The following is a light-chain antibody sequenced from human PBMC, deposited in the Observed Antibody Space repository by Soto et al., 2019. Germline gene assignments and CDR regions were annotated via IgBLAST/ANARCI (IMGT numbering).Light chain of an antibody. CDR2: EVS. CDR1: SSDVGSYNL. CDR3: CSYAGSSTV. J-gene: IGLJ1*01. V-gene: IGLV2-23*02. Sequence: LTQPASVSGSPGQSITISCTGTSSDVGSYNLVSWYQQHPGKAPKLMICEVSKRPSGVSNRFSGSKSGNTASLTISGLQAEDEADYYCCSYAGSSTVFGTGTKVTVL.